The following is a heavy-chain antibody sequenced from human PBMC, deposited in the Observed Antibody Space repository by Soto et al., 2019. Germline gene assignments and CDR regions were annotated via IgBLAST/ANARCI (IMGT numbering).Heavy chain of an antibody. CDR3: ARVGRYHDTYPFDI. D-gene: IGHD3-22*01. CDR1: GFTLSSYW. Sequence: GGSLRLSCAASGFTLSSYWMHWVRQAPGKGLVWVSRINSDGSSTSYADSVKGRFTISRDNAKNTLYLQMDSLRVEDTAVYYCARVGRYHDTYPFDIWGQGTMVTVSS. V-gene: IGHV3-74*01. CDR2: INSDGSST. J-gene: IGHJ3*02.